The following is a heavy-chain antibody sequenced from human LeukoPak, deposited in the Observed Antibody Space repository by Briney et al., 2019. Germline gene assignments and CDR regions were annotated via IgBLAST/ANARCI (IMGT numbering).Heavy chain of an antibody. J-gene: IGHJ4*02. CDR1: GFTFSSYS. CDR3: ARDLEDCSSTSCHRVF. D-gene: IGHD2-2*02. Sequence: GGSLRLSCAASGFTFSSYSMNWVRQAPGKGLEWVSSISSSSSYIYYADSVKGRFTISRDNAKNSLYLQMNSPRAEDTAVYYCARDLEDCSSTSCHRVFWGQGTLVTVSS. V-gene: IGHV3-21*01. CDR2: ISSSSSYI.